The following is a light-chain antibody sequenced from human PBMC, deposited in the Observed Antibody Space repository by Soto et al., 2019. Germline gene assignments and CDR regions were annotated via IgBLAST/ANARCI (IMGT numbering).Light chain of an antibody. J-gene: IGKJ4*01. CDR2: DAS. Sequence: EIMMTQSPATLSISPGERATLSCRASQRISSTVAWYQQKPGQAPRLLIYDASTRATGIPARFSGGGSGTEFTLTISSLQSEDFAVYYCQQYNNWPSVTFGGGTKVDIK. CDR1: QRISST. V-gene: IGKV3-15*01. CDR3: QQYNNWPSVT.